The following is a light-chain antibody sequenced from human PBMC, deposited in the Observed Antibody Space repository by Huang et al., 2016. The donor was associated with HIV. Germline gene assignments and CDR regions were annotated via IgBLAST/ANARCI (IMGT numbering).Light chain of an antibody. Sequence: DIVMTQSPLSLPVTPGEPASISCRSSQSILHSNGYNYLVWYVQKPGQSPQLLIYMVSSRASGVPGRISGSGSGVEFTLKISRVEAEDVGVYYCTQTQQTPYTFGPGTKLEI. V-gene: IGKV2-28*01. CDR2: MVS. J-gene: IGKJ2*01. CDR3: TQTQQTPYT. CDR1: QSILHSNGYNY.